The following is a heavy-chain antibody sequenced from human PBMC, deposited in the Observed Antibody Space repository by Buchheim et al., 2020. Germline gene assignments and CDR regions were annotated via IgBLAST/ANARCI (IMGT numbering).Heavy chain of an antibody. Sequence: QVQLVQSGAEVKKPGASVKVSCKASGYTFTSYDINWVRQATGQGLEWMGWMNPDSGNTGYAQKFQGRVTMTRNTSISTAYMELSSLRSEDTAVYYCARGSLESGSYYASYYYYYGMDVWGQGTT. CDR2: MNPDSGNT. V-gene: IGHV1-8*01. CDR3: ARGSLESGSYYASYYYYYGMDV. J-gene: IGHJ6*02. CDR1: GYTFTSYD. D-gene: IGHD1-26*01.